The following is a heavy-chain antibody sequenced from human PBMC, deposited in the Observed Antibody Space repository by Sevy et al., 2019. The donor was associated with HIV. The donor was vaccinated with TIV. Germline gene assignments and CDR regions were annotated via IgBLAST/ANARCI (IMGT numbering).Heavy chain of an antibody. D-gene: IGHD6-19*01. CDR2: IYYSGST. J-gene: IGHJ4*02. CDR1: GGSISSYY. CDR3: ARGTPVPGLDY. Sequence: SETLSLTCTVSGGSISSYYWSWIRQPPGKGLEWIGYIYYSGSTNYNPSLKSRVTISVDTSKNQFSLKLSSVTAADTSVYYCARGTPVPGLDYWGQGTLVTVSS. V-gene: IGHV4-59*01.